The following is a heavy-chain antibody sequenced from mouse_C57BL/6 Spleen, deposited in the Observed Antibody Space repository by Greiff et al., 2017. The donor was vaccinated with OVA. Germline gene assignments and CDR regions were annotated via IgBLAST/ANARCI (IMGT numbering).Heavy chain of an antibody. CDR2: IYPGDGDT. J-gene: IGHJ1*03. V-gene: IGHV1-82*01. Sequence: VQLQQSGPELVKPGASVKISCKASGYAFSSSWMNWVKQRPGKGLEWIGRIYPGDGDTNYNGKFKGKATLTADKSSSTAYMQLSSLTSEDSAVYFCARSYSNHWYFDVWGTGTTVTVSS. CDR3: ARSYSNHWYFDV. D-gene: IGHD2-5*01. CDR1: GYAFSSSW.